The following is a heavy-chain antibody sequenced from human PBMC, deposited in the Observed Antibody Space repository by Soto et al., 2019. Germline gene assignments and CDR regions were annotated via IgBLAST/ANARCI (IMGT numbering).Heavy chain of an antibody. V-gene: IGHV4-39*01. CDR3: ARSMTTVVTLDY. CDR2: IYYSGST. D-gene: IGHD4-17*01. CDR1: GGSVDSSSYY. Sequence: SETLSLTCTVSGGSVDSSSYYWGWIRQPPGKGLEWIGSIYYSGSTYYNPSLKSRVTISVDTSKNQFSLKLSSVTAADTAVYYCARSMTTVVTLDYWGQGTLVTVSS. J-gene: IGHJ4*02.